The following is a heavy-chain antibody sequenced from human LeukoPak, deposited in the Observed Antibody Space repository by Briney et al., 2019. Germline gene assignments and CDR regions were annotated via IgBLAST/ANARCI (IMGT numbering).Heavy chain of an antibody. Sequence: GGSLRLSCAASGFTFSSYTMSWVRQAPRKGLEWVSAISGSGGSTYYADSVKGRFTISRDNSKNTLYLQMNSLRAEDTAVYYCAKDRGEWELLYFDSWGQGTLVTVSS. CDR2: ISGSGGST. J-gene: IGHJ4*02. CDR3: AKDRGEWELLYFDS. CDR1: GFTFSSYT. D-gene: IGHD1-26*01. V-gene: IGHV3-23*01.